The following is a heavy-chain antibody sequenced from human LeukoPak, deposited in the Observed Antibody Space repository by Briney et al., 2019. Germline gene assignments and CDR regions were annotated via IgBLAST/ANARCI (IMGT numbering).Heavy chain of an antibody. J-gene: IGHJ5*02. D-gene: IGHD1-26*01. CDR1: GGSISSSNW. CDR3: ARHVMGAPSRFDP. Sequence: PETLSLTCAVSGGSISSSNWWSWVRQPPGKGLEWIGEIYHSGSTNYNPSLKSRVTISVDKSKNQFSLKLSSVTAADTAVYYCARHVMGAPSRFDPWGQGTLVTVSS. V-gene: IGHV4-4*03. CDR2: IYHSGST.